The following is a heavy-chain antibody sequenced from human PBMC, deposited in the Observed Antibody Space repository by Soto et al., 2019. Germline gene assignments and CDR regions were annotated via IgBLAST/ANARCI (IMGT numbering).Heavy chain of an antibody. V-gene: IGHV1-69*01. J-gene: IGHJ5*02. Sequence: QVQLVQSGAEVKKPGSSVKVSCKASGGTFSSYAISGVRQAPGQGLEWMGGIIPIFGTANYDQKFQGRVTITGDESTSTAYMELSSLRSEDTAVYYCARSRNSGYDKNWFDPWGQGTLVTVSS. CDR1: GGTFSSYA. CDR3: ARSRNSGYDKNWFDP. D-gene: IGHD5-12*01. CDR2: IIPIFGTA.